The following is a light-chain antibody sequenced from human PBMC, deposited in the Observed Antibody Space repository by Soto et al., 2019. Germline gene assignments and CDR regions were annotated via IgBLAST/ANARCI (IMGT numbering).Light chain of an antibody. Sequence: QSVLTQPASVSGSPGQSITISCTGTSSDVGGYNYVSWYQQHPGKAPKLMIYDVSNRPSGVSNRFSGSKSGNTASLTISGLQAEDEDDYYCSSYTSGSTLVVFGGGTKLTVL. CDR1: SSDVGGYNY. J-gene: IGLJ2*01. CDR3: SSYTSGSTLVV. V-gene: IGLV2-14*01. CDR2: DVS.